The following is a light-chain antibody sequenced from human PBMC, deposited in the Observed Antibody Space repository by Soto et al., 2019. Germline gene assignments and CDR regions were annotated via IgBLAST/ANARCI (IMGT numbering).Light chain of an antibody. V-gene: IGKV3-11*02. CDR1: QRVGSY. J-gene: IGKJ4*01. CDR3: PQRSTWPPLS. CDR2: DAS. Sequence: EIVVTQSPATLSLSPGERATLSCRTSQRVGSYLAWYQKNPGKAPRLLIYDASNRATGIPARFSGSGSGRDFTLTISSLEPEDFAVYCCPQRSTWPPLSFGGGTQVEIK.